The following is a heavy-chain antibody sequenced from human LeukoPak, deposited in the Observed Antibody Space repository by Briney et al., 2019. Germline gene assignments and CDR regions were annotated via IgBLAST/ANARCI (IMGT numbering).Heavy chain of an antibody. D-gene: IGHD4-17*01. CDR2: INPNSGGT. J-gene: IGHJ5*02. V-gene: IGHV1-2*02. Sequence: ASVKVSCKASGYTFTGYFIHWVRQAPGLGLEWMGWINPNSGGTNYAQNFQGRVTMTRDTSISTAYMELSRLTSDDTAVFYCARGGFYGDYAAAWGQGTLVTVSS. CDR1: GYTFTGYF. CDR3: ARGGFYGDYAAA.